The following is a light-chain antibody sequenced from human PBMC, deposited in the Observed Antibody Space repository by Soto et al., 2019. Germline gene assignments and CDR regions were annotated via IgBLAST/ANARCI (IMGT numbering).Light chain of an antibody. Sequence: ELLMTQSPATLSVSPGERVTLSCRASQSVSSNLAWYQQKPGQAPRLLIYGVSTRATGIPARFSGSGSGTEFTLTIDSLQSEDFAVYYCLHYKDWPRWTFGQGTKVDIK. CDR3: LHYKDWPRWT. CDR2: GVS. CDR1: QSVSSN. J-gene: IGKJ1*01. V-gene: IGKV3-15*01.